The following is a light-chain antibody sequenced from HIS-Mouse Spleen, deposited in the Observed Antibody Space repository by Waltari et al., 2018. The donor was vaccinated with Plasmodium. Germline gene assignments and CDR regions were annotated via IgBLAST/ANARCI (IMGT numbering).Light chain of an antibody. CDR2: DDT. J-gene: IGLJ1*01. V-gene: IGLV3-21*02. Sequence: SYVLTQPPPASVAPGQTARITCGGNNIGSTSMHWYQQKPGQAPVLVVYDDTDRPTGIPERFSGSNSGNTATLTISRVEAGDEADYYCQVWDSSSDHYVFGTGTKVTVL. CDR3: QVWDSSSDHYV. CDR1: NIGSTS.